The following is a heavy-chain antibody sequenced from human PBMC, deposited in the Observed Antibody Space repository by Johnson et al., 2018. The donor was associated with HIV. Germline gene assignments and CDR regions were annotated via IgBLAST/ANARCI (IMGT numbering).Heavy chain of an antibody. J-gene: IGHJ3*02. Sequence: EQLVESGGGLVKPGGSLRLSCAASGFTFSNAWMSWVRQAPGKGLEWVGRIKSKSDGETTDYAAPVKGRFAISRDDSKNTLYVQMNSLKTEDTAVYYCSRRGGAPYSSSWYPRFGAVDIWGQGTMVTVSS. CDR1: GFTFSNAW. D-gene: IGHD6-13*01. V-gene: IGHV3-15*01. CDR3: SRRGGAPYSSSWYPRFGAVDI. CDR2: IKSKSDGETT.